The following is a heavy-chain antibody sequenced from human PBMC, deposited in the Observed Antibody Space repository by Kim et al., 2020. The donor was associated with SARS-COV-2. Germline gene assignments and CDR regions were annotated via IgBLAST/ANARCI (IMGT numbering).Heavy chain of an antibody. Sequence: NSQKFQGRVTITRDTSASTAYMELSSLRSEDTAVYYCARDYYDGSWFDPWGQGTLVTVSS. CDR3: ARDYYDGSWFDP. J-gene: IGHJ5*02. V-gene: IGHV1-3*01. D-gene: IGHD3-3*01.